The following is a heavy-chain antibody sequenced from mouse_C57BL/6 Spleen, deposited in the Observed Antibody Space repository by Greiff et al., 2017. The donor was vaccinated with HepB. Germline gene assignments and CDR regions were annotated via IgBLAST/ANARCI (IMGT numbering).Heavy chain of an antibody. Sequence: QVQLQQPGAELVKPGASVKLSCKASGYTFTSYWMHWVKQRPGQGLEWIGMIHPNSGSTNYNEKFKSKATLTVDKSSSTAYMQLSSLTSEDSAVYYCARRVGRGYAMDYWGQGTSVTVSS. CDR3: ARRVGRGYAMDY. CDR1: GYTFTSYW. D-gene: IGHD4-1*01. J-gene: IGHJ4*01. CDR2: IHPNSGST. V-gene: IGHV1-64*01.